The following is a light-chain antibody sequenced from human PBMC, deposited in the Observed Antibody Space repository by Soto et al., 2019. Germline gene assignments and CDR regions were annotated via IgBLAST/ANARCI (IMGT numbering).Light chain of an antibody. Sequence: EFVLTQSPGTLSLSPGERATLSCRASQSLTNSFIAWYQQRPGQAPRLLIYDTSSRASGILDRFSGSGSGTDFTLTISRLETEDFAVFYCQQYGTSEIIFGQGTRLEIK. J-gene: IGKJ5*01. CDR2: DTS. CDR3: QQYGTSEII. V-gene: IGKV3-20*01. CDR1: QSLTNSF.